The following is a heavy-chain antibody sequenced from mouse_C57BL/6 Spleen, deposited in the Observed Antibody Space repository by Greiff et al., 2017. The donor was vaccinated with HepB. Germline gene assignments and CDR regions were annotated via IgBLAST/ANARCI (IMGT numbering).Heavy chain of an antibody. CDR2: INPNNGGT. D-gene: IGHD2-12*01. CDR1: GYTFTDYY. V-gene: IGHV1-26*01. Sequence: EVQVVESGPELVKPGASVKISCKASGYTFTDYYMNWVKQSHGKSLEWIGDINPNNGGTSYNQKFKGKATLTVDKSSSTAYMELRSLTSEDSAVYYGAIGNSPIAYWGQGTLVTVSA. CDR3: AIGNSPIAY. J-gene: IGHJ3*01.